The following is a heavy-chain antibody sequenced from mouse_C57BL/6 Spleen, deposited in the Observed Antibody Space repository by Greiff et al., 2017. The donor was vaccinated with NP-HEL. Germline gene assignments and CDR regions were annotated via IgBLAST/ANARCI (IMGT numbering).Heavy chain of an antibody. CDR2: IDPSDSYT. Sequence: VQLQQSGAELVRPGTSVKLSCKASGYTFTSYWMHWVKQRPGQGLEWIGVIDPSDSYTNYNQKFKGKATLTVDTSSSTAYMQLSSLTSEDSAVYYCARLDYYGSSYGGSWYFDVWGTGTTVTVSS. CDR1: GYTFTSYW. V-gene: IGHV1-59*01. J-gene: IGHJ1*03. CDR3: ARLDYYGSSYGGSWYFDV. D-gene: IGHD1-1*01.